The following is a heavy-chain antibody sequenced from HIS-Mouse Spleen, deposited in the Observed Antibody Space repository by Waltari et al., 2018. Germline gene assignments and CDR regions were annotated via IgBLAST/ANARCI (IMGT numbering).Heavy chain of an antibody. D-gene: IGHD6-13*01. CDR2: IYYSGST. CDR1: GGSISSSSYY. V-gene: IGHV4-39*07. J-gene: IGHJ2*01. Sequence: QLQLQESGPGLVKPSETLSLTCTVSGGSISSSSYYWGWIRQPPGKGLGWIGSIYYSGSTYYNPSPEGRVTISGDTSKNQFSLKLSSVTAADTAVYYCAREIPYSSSWYDWYFDLWGRGTLVTVSS. CDR3: AREIPYSSSWYDWYFDL.